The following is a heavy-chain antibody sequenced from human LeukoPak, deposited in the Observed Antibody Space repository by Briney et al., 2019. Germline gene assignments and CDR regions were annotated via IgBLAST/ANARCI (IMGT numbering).Heavy chain of an antibody. J-gene: IGHJ6*03. D-gene: IGHD2-2*01. CDR1: GFTFSSYA. Sequence: GGSVRLSCAASGFTFSSYAMSWVRQAPGKGLEWVSAISGSGGSTYYADSVKGRFTISRDNSKNTLYLQMSSLRAEDTAVYYCAKHDCSSTSCPYYYYYYMDVWGKGTTVTVSS. CDR2: ISGSGGST. CDR3: AKHDCSSTSCPYYYYYYMDV. V-gene: IGHV3-23*01.